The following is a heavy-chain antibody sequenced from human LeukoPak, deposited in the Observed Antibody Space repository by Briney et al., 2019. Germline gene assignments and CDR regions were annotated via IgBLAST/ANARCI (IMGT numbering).Heavy chain of an antibody. V-gene: IGHV3-74*01. J-gene: IGHJ4*02. CDR1: GFTFTTHW. D-gene: IGHD5-12*01. CDR2: IKPDGSDT. Sequence: GGSLRLSCGASGFTFTTHWIHWVRQAPGKGLVWVSRIKPDGSDTNYADSVKGRLTISRDNAKNTVYLQMNSLRAEDTAVYYCARGKYGGYFIDYWGQGTLVTVSS. CDR3: ARGKYGGYFIDY.